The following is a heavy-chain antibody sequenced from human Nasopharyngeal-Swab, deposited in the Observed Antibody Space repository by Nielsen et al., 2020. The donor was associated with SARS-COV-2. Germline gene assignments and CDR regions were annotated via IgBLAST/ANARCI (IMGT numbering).Heavy chain of an antibody. CDR3: ARARLHYDFWSGSLWYYGMDV. Sequence: WIRHSPSRGLEWLGRTYYRSKWYNDYAVSVKSRITINPDTSKNQFSLQLNSVTPEDTAVYYCARARLHYDFWSGSLWYYGMDVWGQGTTVTVSS. J-gene: IGHJ6*02. CDR2: TYYRSKWYN. V-gene: IGHV6-1*01. D-gene: IGHD3-3*01.